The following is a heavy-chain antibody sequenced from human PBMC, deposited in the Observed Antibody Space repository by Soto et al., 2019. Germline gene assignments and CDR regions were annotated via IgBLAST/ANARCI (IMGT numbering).Heavy chain of an antibody. CDR3: ARATPYFDY. CDR2: TYYRSEWYN. V-gene: IGHV6-1*01. Sequence: PSQTLSLTCAISGDSVSSNSATWTWIRQSPSRGLEWLGRTYYRSEWYNEYAVSVKSRITINADTSRNQFSLQLSSVTPEDTAIYFCARATPYFDYWGQGTLVTVS. J-gene: IGHJ4*02. CDR1: GDSVSSNSAT.